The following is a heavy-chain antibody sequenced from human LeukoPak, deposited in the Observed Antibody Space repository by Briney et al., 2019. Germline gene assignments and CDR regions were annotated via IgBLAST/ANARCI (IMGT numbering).Heavy chain of an antibody. Sequence: GGSLRLSCAASGFTFSSYAMSWVRQAPGEGLEWVSIISGSGGSTYYADSVKGRFTISRDNSKNTLYLQMNSLRAEDTAIYYCARTSTGRYVDYWGQGTLVTVSS. CDR3: ARTSTGRYVDY. D-gene: IGHD1-26*01. V-gene: IGHV3-23*01. CDR2: ISGSGGST. J-gene: IGHJ4*02. CDR1: GFTFSSYA.